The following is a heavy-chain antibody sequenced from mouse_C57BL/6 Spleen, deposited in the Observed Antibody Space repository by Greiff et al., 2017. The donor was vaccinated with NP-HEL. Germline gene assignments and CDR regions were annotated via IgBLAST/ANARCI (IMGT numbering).Heavy chain of an antibody. CDR3: AIGAMDY. CDR2: ISYDGSN. V-gene: IGHV3-6*01. J-gene: IGHJ4*01. Sequence: EVKLMESGPGLVKPSQSLSLTCSVTGYSITSGYYWNWIRQFPGNKLEWMGYISYDGSNNYNPSLKNRISITRDTSKNQFFLKLNSVTTEDTATYYCAIGAMDYWGQGTSVTVSS. CDR1: GYSITSGYY.